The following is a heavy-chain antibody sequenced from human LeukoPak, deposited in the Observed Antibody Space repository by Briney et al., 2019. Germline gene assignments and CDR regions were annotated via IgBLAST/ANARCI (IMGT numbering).Heavy chain of an antibody. V-gene: IGHV1-2*02. D-gene: IGHD1-26*01. Sequence: ASVKVSCKASGYTFTDYYMQWVRQAPGQGLEWMGWINPNNGGTRYAQNFQGRVSLTRDTSIGTAYMELSSLRSDDTALYYCARDLIYSNRWELDLWGQGTLVTVSS. CDR1: GYTFTDYY. CDR2: INPNNGGT. CDR3: ARDLIYSNRWELDL. J-gene: IGHJ4*02.